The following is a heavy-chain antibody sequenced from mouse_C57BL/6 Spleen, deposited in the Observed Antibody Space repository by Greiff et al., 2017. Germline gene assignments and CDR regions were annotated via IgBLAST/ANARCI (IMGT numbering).Heavy chain of an antibody. V-gene: IGHV1-63*01. CDR1: GYTFTNYW. D-gene: IGHD2-1*01. CDR3: ARSIYYGNGGYYFDY. Sequence: VKLQESGAELVRPGTSVKMSCKASGYTFTNYWIGWAKQRPGHGLEWIGDIYPGGGYTNYNEKFKGKATLTADKSSSTAYMQFSSLTSEDSAIYFCARSIYYGNGGYYFDYWGQGTTLTVSS. J-gene: IGHJ2*01. CDR2: IYPGGGYT.